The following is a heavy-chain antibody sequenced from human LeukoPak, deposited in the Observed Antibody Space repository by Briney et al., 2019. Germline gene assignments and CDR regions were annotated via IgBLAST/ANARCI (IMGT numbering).Heavy chain of an antibody. CDR1: GGSISSSSYY. CDR2: IYYSGST. D-gene: IGHD6-13*01. CDR3: ARGYSSSWSDYFDY. V-gene: IGHV4-39*01. Sequence: SETLSLTCTVSGGSISSSSYYWGWIRQPPGKGLEWIGSIYYSGSTYYNPSLKSRVTISVDTSKNQFSLKLSSVTAADTAVYYCARGYSSSWSDYFDYWGQGTLVTVSS. J-gene: IGHJ4*02.